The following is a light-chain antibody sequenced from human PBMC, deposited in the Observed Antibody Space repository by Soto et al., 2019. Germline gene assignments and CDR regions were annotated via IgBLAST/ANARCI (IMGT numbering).Light chain of an antibody. V-gene: IGKV1-39*01. CDR1: QSISRN. CDR3: QQSYNTPPT. CDR2: AAS. J-gene: IGKJ1*01. Sequence: DIQMTQSPSSLSASVGDRVTITCRASQSISRNLNWYQQKQGKAPKLLTYAASSLQSGVPSRFSGSGSGTDFTLTISSLQPEDFATYYCQQSYNTPPTFGQGTKVDIK.